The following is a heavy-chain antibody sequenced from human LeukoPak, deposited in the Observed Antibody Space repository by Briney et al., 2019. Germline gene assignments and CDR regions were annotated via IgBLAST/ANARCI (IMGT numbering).Heavy chain of an antibody. Sequence: GGTLRLSCAASGFTFSSYGMSWVRQAPGKGLEWVSAIRGRGGSTYYADSVKGRLTISRDNSKNTLYLQMNSWRAEDTAVYYCAKSQNIVATGIDYWGQGTLVTVSS. CDR3: AKSQNIVATGIDY. J-gene: IGHJ4*02. CDR1: GFTFSSYG. D-gene: IGHD5-12*01. V-gene: IGHV3-23*01. CDR2: IRGRGGST.